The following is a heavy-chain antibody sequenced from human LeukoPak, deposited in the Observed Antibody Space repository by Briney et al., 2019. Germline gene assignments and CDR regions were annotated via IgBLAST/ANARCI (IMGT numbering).Heavy chain of an antibody. J-gene: IGHJ6*03. Sequence: GGSLRLSCAASGFTFSSYSMNWVRQAPGKGLEWVSSISSSSSYIYYADSVKGRFTISRDNAKNSLYLQMNSLRAEDTAVYYCARDGEAAGDYYYYYMDVWGKGTTVTVSS. CDR3: ARDGEAAGDYYYYYMDV. V-gene: IGHV3-21*01. CDR2: ISSSSSYI. D-gene: IGHD6-13*01. CDR1: GFTFSSYS.